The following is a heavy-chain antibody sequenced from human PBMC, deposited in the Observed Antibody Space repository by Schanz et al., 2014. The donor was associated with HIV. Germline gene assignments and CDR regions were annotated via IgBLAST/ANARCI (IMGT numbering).Heavy chain of an antibody. J-gene: IGHJ4*02. D-gene: IGHD3-22*01. V-gene: IGHV3-23*01. CDR3: AKPEYDSSGNSQSHFDY. CDR1: GFTISGYD. Sequence: EVQLLESGGGFVQPGGSLRLSCAVSGFTISGYDMTWVRQAPGKGLEWVSGISGSGGSTYYADSVNGRFTISRDNSKNTLSLQMTALRTDDTAVYYCAKPEYDSSGNSQSHFDYWGQGTLVTVSS. CDR2: ISGSGGST.